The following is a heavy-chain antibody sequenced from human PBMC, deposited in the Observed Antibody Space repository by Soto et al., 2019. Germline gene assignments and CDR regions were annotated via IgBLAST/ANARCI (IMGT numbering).Heavy chain of an antibody. CDR1: GFTFNNYP. J-gene: IGHJ5*02. Sequence: GGSLRLSCAASGFTFNNYPMGWVRQASGKGLEWISSISDNGVTTYYADSVKGRFTISRDNSKNTLYLQMNSLRAEDTAVYYCAKEGLGHKRNVLRYFDWLSPSGQGTLVTVSS. V-gene: IGHV3-23*01. CDR2: ISDNGVTT. CDR3: AKEGLGHKRNVLRYFDWLSP. D-gene: IGHD3-9*01.